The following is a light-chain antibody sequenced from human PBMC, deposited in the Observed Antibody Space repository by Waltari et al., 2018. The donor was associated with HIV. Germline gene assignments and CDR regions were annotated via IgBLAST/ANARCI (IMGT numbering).Light chain of an antibody. CDR3: QQYGNSRGT. V-gene: IGKV3-20*01. Sequence: EIVLTQSPGTLSLSPGQRATLSCRASQSVGRSYLAWYQQKPGQTPRLLIYSASSRATGIPDRFSGSESGTDFTLTISRLEPEDSAVYYCQQYGNSRGTFGGGTKVEVK. CDR1: QSVGRSY. CDR2: SAS. J-gene: IGKJ4*01.